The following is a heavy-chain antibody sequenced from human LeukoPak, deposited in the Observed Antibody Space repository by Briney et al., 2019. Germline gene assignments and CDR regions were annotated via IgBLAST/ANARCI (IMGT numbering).Heavy chain of an antibody. J-gene: IGHJ6*04. CDR3: TRDYYYRMDV. CDR1: GFTFSDSW. Sequence: GGSLRLSCAASGFTFSDSWMHWVRQAPGKGLVWVSRIEGDGTGTVYVDSVKGRFTISRDNAKNTLYLQMNSLRAEDTAVYYCTRDYYYRMDVWGKGTTVTVSS. V-gene: IGHV3-74*01. CDR2: IEGDGTGT.